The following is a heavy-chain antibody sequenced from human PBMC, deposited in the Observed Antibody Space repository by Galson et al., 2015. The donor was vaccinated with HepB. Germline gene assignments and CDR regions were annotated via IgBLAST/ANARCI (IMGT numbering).Heavy chain of an antibody. Sequence: SVKVSCKASGYTFTSYAMNWVRQAPGQGLEWMGWINTNTGNPTYAQGFTGRFVFSLDTSVSTAYLQISSLKAEDTAMYYCASGPEDYYDILTGYYKGGNFDYWGQGTLVTVSS. CDR1: GYTFTSYA. J-gene: IGHJ4*02. CDR3: ASGPEDYYDILTGYYKGGNFDY. D-gene: IGHD3-9*01. V-gene: IGHV7-4-1*02. CDR2: INTNTGNP.